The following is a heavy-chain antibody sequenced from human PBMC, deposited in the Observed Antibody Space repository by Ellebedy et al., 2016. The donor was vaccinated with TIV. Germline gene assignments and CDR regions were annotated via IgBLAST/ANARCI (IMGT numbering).Heavy chain of an antibody. CDR2: IIGHGSEI. CDR3: ARGNYGMDV. V-gene: IGHV3-7*03. CDR1: GFTFSDYW. Sequence: GGSLRLXXVASGFTFSDYWMSWVRQAPGKGLEWVASIIGHGSEIHYVDSVKGRFTISRDNAENSLYLQMNSLRGEDTAVYYCARGNYGMDVWGQGTTVTVSS. J-gene: IGHJ6*02.